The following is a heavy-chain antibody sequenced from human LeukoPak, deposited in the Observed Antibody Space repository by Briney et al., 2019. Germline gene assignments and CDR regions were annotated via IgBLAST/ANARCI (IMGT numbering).Heavy chain of an antibody. CDR1: GGSISSSNW. CDR2: IYHSGST. D-gene: IGHD2-15*01. J-gene: IGHJ5*02. V-gene: IGHV4-4*02. CDR3: ARVVGFCSGGSCHGRFDP. Sequence: PSGTLSLTCAVSGGSISSSNWWSWVRQPPGKGLEWIGEIYHSGSTNYNPSLKSRVTISVDKSKNQFSLKLSSVTAADTAVYYCARVVGFCSGGSCHGRFDPWGQGTLVTVSS.